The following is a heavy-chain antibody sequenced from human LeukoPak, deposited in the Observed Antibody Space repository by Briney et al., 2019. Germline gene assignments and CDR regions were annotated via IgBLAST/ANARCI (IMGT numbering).Heavy chain of an antibody. V-gene: IGHV3-74*01. D-gene: IGHD3-22*01. CDR3: AKEGGDYYDSSGYSDY. J-gene: IGHJ4*02. Sequence: PGGSLRLSCAASGFTFSSYWMHWVRQAPGKGLVWVSRINTDGSSTSYADSVKGRFTFSRDNSKNTLYLQMNSLRAEDTAVYYCAKEGGDYYDSSGYSDYWGQGTLVTVSS. CDR2: INTDGSST. CDR1: GFTFSSYW.